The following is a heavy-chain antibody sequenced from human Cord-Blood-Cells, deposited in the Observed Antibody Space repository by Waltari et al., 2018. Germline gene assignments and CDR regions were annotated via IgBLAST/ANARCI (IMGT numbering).Heavy chain of an antibody. J-gene: IGHJ4*02. D-gene: IGHD6-13*01. CDR1: GYTFTRYE. CDR3: ARGQFSAAWDY. V-gene: IGHV1-8*01. Sequence: QVQLVPSGAEVKKPGASGKVPCKDSGYTFTRYEVNARRQATGQGLVWLRWMNLNSGNTGYAQKFQGRVTMTRNTSISTAYMELSSLRSEDTAVYYCARGQFSAAWDYWGQGTLVTVSS. CDR2: MNLNSGNT.